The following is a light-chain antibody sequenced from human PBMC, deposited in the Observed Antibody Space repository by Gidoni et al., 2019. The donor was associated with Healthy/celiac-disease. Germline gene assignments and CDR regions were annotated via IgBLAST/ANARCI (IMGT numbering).Light chain of an antibody. CDR2: EVI. CDR1: SSDVGSYNL. V-gene: IGLV2-23*02. CDR3: CSYAGSRV. J-gene: IGLJ3*02. Sequence: QSALTKPASVSGSPGQSITISCTGTSSDVGSYNLVSWYQQHPGKAPKLMIYEVIKRPSGVSNLFSGSKSGNTASLTISGLQAEDEADYYCCSYAGSRVFGGWTKLTVL.